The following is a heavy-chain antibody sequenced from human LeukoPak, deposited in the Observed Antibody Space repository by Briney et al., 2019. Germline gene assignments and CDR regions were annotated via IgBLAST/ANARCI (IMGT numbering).Heavy chain of an antibody. J-gene: IGHJ4*02. CDR3: ARVKQWGAFDF. CDR2: IYYSGST. D-gene: IGHD6-19*01. V-gene: IGHV4-39*01. Sequence: SETLSLTCTVSGGSISSSSYYWGWIRQPPGKGLEWIGNIYYSGSTYYNPSLKSRVTISVDTSKNQFSLNLSSVIAADTAVYYCARVKQWGAFDFWGRGTLVTVSS. CDR1: GGSISSSSYY.